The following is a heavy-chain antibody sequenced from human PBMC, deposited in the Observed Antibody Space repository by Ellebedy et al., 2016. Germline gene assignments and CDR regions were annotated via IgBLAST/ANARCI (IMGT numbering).Heavy chain of an antibody. Sequence: GESLKISXKGSGYSFTSYWIGWVRQMPGKGLEWMGIIYPGDSDTRYSPSFQGQVTISADKSISTAYLQWSSLKASDTAMYYCARQGGDYYDSSAFYGWGQGTLVTVSS. CDR1: GYSFTSYW. CDR2: IYPGDSDT. V-gene: IGHV5-51*01. J-gene: IGHJ4*02. CDR3: ARQGGDYYDSSAFYG. D-gene: IGHD3-22*01.